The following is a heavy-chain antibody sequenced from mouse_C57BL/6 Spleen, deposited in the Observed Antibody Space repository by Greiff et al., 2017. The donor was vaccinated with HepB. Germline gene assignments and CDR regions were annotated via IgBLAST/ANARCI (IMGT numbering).Heavy chain of an antibody. CDR3: AKSTPLYYDYDDYAMDY. V-gene: IGHV2-5*01. J-gene: IGHJ4*01. CDR1: GFSLTSYG. CDR2: IWRGGST. D-gene: IGHD2-4*01. Sequence: QVQLQQSGPGLVQPSQSLSITCTVSGFSLTSYGVHWVRQSPGKGLEWLGVIWRGGSTDYNAAFMSRLSITKDNSKVQVFFKMNSLQADDTAIYYCAKSTPLYYDYDDYAMDYWGQGTSVTVSS.